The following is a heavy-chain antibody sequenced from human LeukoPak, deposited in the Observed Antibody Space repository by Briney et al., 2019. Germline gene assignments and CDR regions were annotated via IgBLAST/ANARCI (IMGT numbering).Heavy chain of an antibody. J-gene: IGHJ4*02. Sequence: SETLSLTCNVSGGSISNYYWTWIRQPAGKGLEWIGRIYGSGSTNYNPSLRSRVTMSVDTSKSQFSLKLSSVTAADTAVYYCAREGGRFDFWSGYYYWGQGTLVTVSS. CDR3: AREGGRFDFWSGYYY. CDR1: GGSISNYY. CDR2: IYGSGST. D-gene: IGHD3-3*01. V-gene: IGHV4-4*07.